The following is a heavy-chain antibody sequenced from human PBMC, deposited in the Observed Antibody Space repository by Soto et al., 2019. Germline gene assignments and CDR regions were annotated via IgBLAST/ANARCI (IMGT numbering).Heavy chain of an antibody. D-gene: IGHD5-18*01. V-gene: IGHV3-21*01. CDR2: ISSSSSYM. Sequence: LRLSCAASGFIFNTYSMNWVRQAPGRGLEWVSSISSSSSYMYYADSVKGRFTISRDNSKNSLYLQMNSLRAEDTAVYYCVRDSIRYSYGQFDSWGQGTLVTVSS. CDR1: GFIFNTYS. CDR3: VRDSIRYSYGQFDS. J-gene: IGHJ4*02.